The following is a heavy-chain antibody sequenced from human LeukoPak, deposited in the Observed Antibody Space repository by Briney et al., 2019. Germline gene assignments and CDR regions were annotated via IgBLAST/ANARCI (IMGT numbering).Heavy chain of an antibody. CDR3: ARGGPRGNTAMVLTY. V-gene: IGHV1-46*01. CDR2: INPSDGST. Sequence: ASVKVSCKASGYTFTSYYMHWVRQAPGQGLEWMGVINPSDGSTSNAQKFQGRVTMTGDTSTSTVYMEVSSLRSEDTAVYYCARGGPRGNTAMVLTYWGQGTLVTVSS. CDR1: GYTFTSYY. D-gene: IGHD5-18*01. J-gene: IGHJ4*02.